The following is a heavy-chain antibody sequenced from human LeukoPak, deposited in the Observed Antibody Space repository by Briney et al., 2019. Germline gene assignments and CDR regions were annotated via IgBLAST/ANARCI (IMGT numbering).Heavy chain of an antibody. CDR1: Y. J-gene: IGHJ6*02. D-gene: IGHD1-26*01. V-gene: IGHV1-46*01. Sequence: YXHWVRQARGQGLEGMGIINTSGGSTSYAQKFQGRLTMTRDTSTSTVYMELSSLRSEDTAVYYCARDLLIVGATGDYYYGMDVWGQGTTVTVSS. CDR2: INTSGGST. CDR3: ARDLLIVGATGDYYYGMDV.